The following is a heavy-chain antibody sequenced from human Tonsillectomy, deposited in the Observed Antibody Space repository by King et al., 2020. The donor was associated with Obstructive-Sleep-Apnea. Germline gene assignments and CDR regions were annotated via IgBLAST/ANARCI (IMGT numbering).Heavy chain of an antibody. V-gene: IGHV3-66*01. D-gene: IGHD2-15*01. J-gene: IGHJ6*02. CDR1: EFSVSDNY. Sequence: VQLVESGGGLVQPGGSLRLSCAASEFSVSDNYMSWVRQAPGKGLEWVSVIYSGGTTYYTDSVKGRFSISRDNSKNMLYLQMDSLGAEDTGVYYCAGAYGRNYVSYGRDVAAQGATVTVSS. CDR3: AGAYGRNYVSYGRDV. CDR2: IYSGGTT.